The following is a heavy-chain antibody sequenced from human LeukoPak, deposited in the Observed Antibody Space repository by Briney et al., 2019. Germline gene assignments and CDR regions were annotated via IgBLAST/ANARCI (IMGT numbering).Heavy chain of an antibody. Sequence: ASVKVSCKASGGDFSIYAFSWVRQAPGQGLEWMGGVIPIFHTSYYSQKLQGRVTITADESTSTVYMDLSSLRSEDTALYYCAKMSGSYFVRIDYWGQGTLVTVSS. CDR2: VIPIFHTS. CDR3: AKMSGSYFVRIDY. CDR1: GGDFSIYA. J-gene: IGHJ4*02. D-gene: IGHD3-10*01. V-gene: IGHV1-69*01.